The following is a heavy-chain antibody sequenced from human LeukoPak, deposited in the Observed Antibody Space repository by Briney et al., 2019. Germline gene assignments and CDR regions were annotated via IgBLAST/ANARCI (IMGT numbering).Heavy chain of an antibody. J-gene: IGHJ4*02. V-gene: IGHV1-18*01. CDR1: GYTFTSYG. CDR2: ISGYNGNT. D-gene: IGHD6-6*01. Sequence: ASVKVSCKASGYTFTSYGISWVRQAPGQGLEWMGWISGYNGNTNYAQKLQGRVTMTTDTSTSTAYMEVRSLRSDDTAVYYCARDPGAYSSSPIDYWGQGTLVTVSS. CDR3: ARDPGAYSSSPIDY.